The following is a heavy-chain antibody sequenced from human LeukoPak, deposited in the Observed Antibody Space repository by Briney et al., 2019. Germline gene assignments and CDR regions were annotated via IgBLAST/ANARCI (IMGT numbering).Heavy chain of an antibody. V-gene: IGHV4-61*05. CDR1: GVSISSSSYY. CDR2: IYYSGST. D-gene: IGHD3-22*01. CDR3: ARVTGYMIEDYFDY. J-gene: IGHJ4*02. Sequence: SETLSLTCTVSGVSISSSSYYWGWIRQPPGKGLEWIGYIYYSGSTKYQPSLKSRVTISVETSKNQFSLKLRSVTAADTAVYYCARVTGYMIEDYFDYWGQGTLVTVSS.